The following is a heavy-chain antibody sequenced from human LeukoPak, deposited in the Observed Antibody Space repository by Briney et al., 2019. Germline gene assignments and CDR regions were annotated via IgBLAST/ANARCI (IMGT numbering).Heavy chain of an antibody. Sequence: KPSETLSLSCTVSGGSISSYYWSWIRQPAGKGLEWIGRICTSGSTNYNPSLKSRVTISVDTSKNQFSLKLSSVTAADTAVYYCARGDSSWSSGYWGQGTLVTVSS. CDR1: GGSISSYY. V-gene: IGHV4-4*07. CDR2: ICTSGST. D-gene: IGHD6-13*01. J-gene: IGHJ4*02. CDR3: ARGDSSWSSGY.